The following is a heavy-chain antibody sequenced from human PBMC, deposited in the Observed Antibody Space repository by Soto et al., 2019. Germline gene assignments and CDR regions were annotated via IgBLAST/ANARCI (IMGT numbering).Heavy chain of an antibody. CDR1: GGSINSNAYY. D-gene: IGHD5-12*01. Sequence: SETLSLTCSVSGGSINSNAYYWSWIRQPPRKGLEWLGYIHNSGSSHYRPSLKSRLNISLDTSKNQLSLKLTTVTPADTAVYSCARLRDGYNSFDYWGLGILVTVSS. V-gene: IGHV4-30-4*01. J-gene: IGHJ4*02. CDR3: ARLRDGYNSFDY. CDR2: IHNSGSS.